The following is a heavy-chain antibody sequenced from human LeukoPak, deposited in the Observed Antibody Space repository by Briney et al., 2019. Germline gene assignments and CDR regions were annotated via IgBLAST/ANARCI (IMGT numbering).Heavy chain of an antibody. D-gene: IGHD6-19*01. CDR3: ARDLDNSGGEGY. CDR2: IDPNSGGT. V-gene: IGHV1-2*02. Sequence: EASVKVSCKASGGTFSSYAISWVRQAPGQGLEWMGWIDPNSGGTNYAQKFQGRVTMTRDTSINTAYMELSRLRSDDTAVYYCARDLDNSGGEGYWGQGTLVTVSS. CDR1: GGTFSSYA. J-gene: IGHJ4*02.